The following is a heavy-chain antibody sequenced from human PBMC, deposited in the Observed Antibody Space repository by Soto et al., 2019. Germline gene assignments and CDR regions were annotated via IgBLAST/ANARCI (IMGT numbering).Heavy chain of an antibody. CDR1: GFTFRNFW. CDR3: ARGGDAWAEGAY. J-gene: IGHJ4*02. V-gene: IGHV3-7*01. D-gene: IGHD2-2*01. CDR2: IYPGGSEK. Sequence: PGESLKISCAASGFTFRNFWMTWVRQAPGKGLEWLANIYPGGSEKDYVDSMQGRFTISRDNAKNALYLQINSLRPEDTAVYYCARGGDAWAEGAYWGQETLVTVSS.